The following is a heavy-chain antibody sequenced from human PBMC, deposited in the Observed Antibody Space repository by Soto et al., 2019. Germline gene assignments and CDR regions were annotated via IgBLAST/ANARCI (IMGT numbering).Heavy chain of an antibody. J-gene: IGHJ3*02. CDR2: INPATGAA. Sequence: QLHLVHSGAVVKKPGASVTVSCSASGYPVTAYYMHWVRQAPGGGLEWMGGINPATGAAKYTQTFRGRGTMTRDTTTSTVLMELSGLTSEDTAVFFFARGGGVGVAGSAAFDMWGQGTVVTVSS. CDR1: GYPVTAYY. CDR3: ARGGGVGVAGSAAFDM. V-gene: IGHV1-2*02. D-gene: IGHD3-3*01.